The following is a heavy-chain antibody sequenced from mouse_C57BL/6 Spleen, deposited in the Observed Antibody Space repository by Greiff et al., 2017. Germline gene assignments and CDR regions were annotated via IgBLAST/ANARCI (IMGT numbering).Heavy chain of an antibody. V-gene: IGHV1-54*01. D-gene: IGHD2-4*01. CDR3: ALYDYHAWFAY. J-gene: IGHJ3*01. CDR2: INPGSGGT. CDR1: GYAFTNYL. Sequence: QVQLKQSGAELVRPGTSVKVSCKASGYAFTNYLIEWVKQRPGQGLEWIGVINPGSGGTNYNEKFKGKATLTADKSSSTAYMQLSSLTSEDSAVYFCALYDYHAWFAYWGQGTLVTVSA.